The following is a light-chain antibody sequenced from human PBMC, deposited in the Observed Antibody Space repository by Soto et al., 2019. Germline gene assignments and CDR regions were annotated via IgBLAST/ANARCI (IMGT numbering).Light chain of an antibody. J-gene: IGKJ1*01. CDR1: QSVHNF. CDR2: GAS. Sequence: EVVLTQFPATLSLSPGDRAALSCKASQSVHNFLAWYQQKPGQAPRLLIYGASTRATGIPARFSGSGSGTEFTLTISSLQSENFAVYYCQQYNNWPRTFGQGTKVDI. V-gene: IGKV3-15*01. CDR3: QQYNNWPRT.